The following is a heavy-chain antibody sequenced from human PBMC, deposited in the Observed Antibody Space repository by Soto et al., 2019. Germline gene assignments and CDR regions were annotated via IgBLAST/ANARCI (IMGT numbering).Heavy chain of an antibody. CDR1: GFTFSDYY. J-gene: IGHJ4*02. CDR3: ARGCLSGGSCYWGTNDY. CDR2: ISSSSSYT. D-gene: IGHD2-15*01. Sequence: QVQLVESGGGLVKPGGPLRLSCAASGFTFSDYYMSWIRQAPGKGLEWVSYISSSSSYTNYADSVKGRFTISRDNAKNSLYLQMNSLRAEDTAVYYCARGCLSGGSCYWGTNDYWGQGTLVTVSS. V-gene: IGHV3-11*05.